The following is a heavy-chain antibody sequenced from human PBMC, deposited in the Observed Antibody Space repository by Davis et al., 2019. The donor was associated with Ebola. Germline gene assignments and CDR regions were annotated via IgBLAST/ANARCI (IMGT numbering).Heavy chain of an antibody. V-gene: IGHV3-73*01. CDR3: TGATTVTGDY. CDR2: IRSKANSYAT. CDR1: GFSFSGSA. D-gene: IGHD4-11*01. J-gene: IGHJ4*02. Sequence: GGSLRLSCAASGFSFSGSAMHWVRQASGKGLEWVGRIRSKANSYATAYAASVKGRFTISRDDSKNTAYLQMNSLKTEDTAVYYCTGATTVTGDYWGQGTLVTVSS.